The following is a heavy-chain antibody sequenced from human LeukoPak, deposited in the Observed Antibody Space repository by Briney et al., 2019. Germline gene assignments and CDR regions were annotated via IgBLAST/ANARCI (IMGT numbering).Heavy chain of an antibody. V-gene: IGHV3-7*03. CDR1: GGSISSYY. CDR2: IKQDGSEK. CDR3: ARVNYDYVWGSYRSLYFDY. D-gene: IGHD3-16*02. Sequence: ETLSLTCTASGGSISSYYWSWIRQPPGKGLEWVANIKQDGSEKYYVDSVKGRFTISRDNAKNSLYLQMNSLRAEDTAVYYCARVNYDYVWGSYRSLYFDYWGQGTLVTVSS. J-gene: IGHJ4*02.